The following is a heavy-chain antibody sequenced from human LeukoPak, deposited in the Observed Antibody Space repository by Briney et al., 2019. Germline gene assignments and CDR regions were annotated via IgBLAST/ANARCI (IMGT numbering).Heavy chain of an antibody. CDR3: ARDYDILTGASKLDY. J-gene: IGHJ4*02. D-gene: IGHD3-9*01. V-gene: IGHV1-18*04. CDR1: GYTFTSYV. CDR2: ISAYNGNT. Sequence: ASVKVSCKASGYTFTSYVISWVRQAPGQRLEWMGWISAYNGNTNYAQKLQGRVTMTTSTSTSTAYMALRSLRSDDTAVYYCARDYDILTGASKLDYWGQGTLVTVSS.